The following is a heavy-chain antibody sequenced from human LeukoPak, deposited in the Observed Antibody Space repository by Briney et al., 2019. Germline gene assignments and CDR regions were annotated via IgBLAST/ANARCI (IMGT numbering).Heavy chain of an antibody. J-gene: IGHJ4*02. CDR3: AREKRFLEWSSFDY. V-gene: IGHV4-59*01. D-gene: IGHD3-3*01. CDR1: GGSISSYY. CDR2: IYYSGST. Sequence: SETLSLTCTASGGSISSYYWSWIRQPPGKGLEWIGYIYYSGSTNYNPSLKSRVTISVDTSKNQFSLKLSSVTAADTAVYYCAREKRFLEWSSFDYWGQGTLVTVSS.